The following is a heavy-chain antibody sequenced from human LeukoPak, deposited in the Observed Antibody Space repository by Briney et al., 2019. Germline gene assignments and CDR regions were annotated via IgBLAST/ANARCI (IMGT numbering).Heavy chain of an antibody. J-gene: IGHJ4*02. CDR1: GITFNIYG. CDR3: AKEHSGWDYFDY. V-gene: IGHV3-30*18. Sequence: GRSLRLSCVASGITFNIYGMHWVRQAPGKGLEWVAVISHDGKHQYFGDSVKGRFTISRDDSTKTVYLQMNNLGPEDTAMYYCAKEHSGWDYFDYWGQGTLVTVPS. D-gene: IGHD5-12*01. CDR2: ISHDGKHQ.